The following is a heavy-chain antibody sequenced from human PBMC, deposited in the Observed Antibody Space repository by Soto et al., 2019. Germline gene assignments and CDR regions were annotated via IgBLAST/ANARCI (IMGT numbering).Heavy chain of an antibody. CDR3: TTDSYIGMPIVSFDY. J-gene: IGHJ4*01. D-gene: IGHD2-15*01. CDR1: GFTFSNAW. Sequence: GSLRLSCAASGFTFSNAWINWVRQAPGKGLEWVGRIKSKIDGGTTDFAAPVKGRFAISRDDSKNIAYMQMNSLKIEDTAVYYCTTDSYIGMPIVSFDYWGRGTLVTVSS. CDR2: IKSKIDGGTT. V-gene: IGHV3-15*07.